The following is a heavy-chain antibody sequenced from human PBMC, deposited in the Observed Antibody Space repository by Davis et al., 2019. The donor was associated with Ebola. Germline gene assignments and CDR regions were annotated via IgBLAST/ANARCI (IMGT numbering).Heavy chain of an antibody. V-gene: IGHV3-48*03. J-gene: IGHJ6*04. CDR1: GLTFSSSE. CDR2: INFRGTTI. CDR3: AKSPVTTDYAMDV. D-gene: IGHD4-17*01. Sequence: PGGSLRLSCVDSGLTFSSSEMNWVRQAPGKGLEWVSYINFRGTTIYYADSVRGRFTISRDNAKNSLYLQMISLRAEDTAVYYCAKSPVTTDYAMDVWGKGTTVTVSS.